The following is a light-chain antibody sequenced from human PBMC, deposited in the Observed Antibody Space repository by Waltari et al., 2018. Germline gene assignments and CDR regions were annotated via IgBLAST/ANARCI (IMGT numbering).Light chain of an antibody. CDR2: DVN. CDR3: SAFAGSNNFGV. CDR1: SRDIGGSNF. V-gene: IGLV2-8*01. Sequence: QSALTQPPSASGSPGQSVTISCTGTSRDIGGSNFVSWYQQRPGKAPRFLIYDVNKRPSGVSDRVSGYKSGNTASLTVSGLKPDDEATYYCSAFAGSNNFGVFGGGTKLTVL. J-gene: IGLJ3*02.